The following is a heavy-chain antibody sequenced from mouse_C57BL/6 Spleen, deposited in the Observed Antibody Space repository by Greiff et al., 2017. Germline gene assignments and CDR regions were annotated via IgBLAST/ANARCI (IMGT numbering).Heavy chain of an antibody. V-gene: IGHV1-82*01. CDR1: GYAFSSSW. J-gene: IGHJ4*01. CDR2: IYPGDGDT. CDR3: ARAGLNAMDY. D-gene: IGHD1-3*01. Sequence: QVQLQQSGPELVKPGASVKISCKASGYAFSSSWMNWVKQRPGKGLGWIGRIYPGDGDTNYNGKFKGKATLTADKSYSTAYMRLSSLTSEDSAVYFCARAGLNAMDYWGQGTSVTVAS.